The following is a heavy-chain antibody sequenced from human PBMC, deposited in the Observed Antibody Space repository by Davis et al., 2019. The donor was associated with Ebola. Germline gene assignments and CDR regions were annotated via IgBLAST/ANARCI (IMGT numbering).Heavy chain of an antibody. CDR1: GGSISSSSYY. D-gene: IGHD6-13*01. CDR2: IYYSGST. CDR3: ARAGRSSWYFDY. Sequence: SETLSLTCTVSGGSISSSSYYWGWIRQPPGKGLEWIGSIYYSGSTYYNSSLKSRVTISVDTSKNQFSLKLSSVTAADTAVYYCARAGRSSWYFDYWGQGTLVTVSS. V-gene: IGHV4-39*01. J-gene: IGHJ4*02.